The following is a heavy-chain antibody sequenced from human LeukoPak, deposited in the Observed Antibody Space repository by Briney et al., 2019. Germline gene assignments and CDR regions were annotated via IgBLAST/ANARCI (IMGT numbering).Heavy chain of an antibody. D-gene: IGHD5-12*01. CDR1: GASISSYY. CDR3: ARVAKGLVDY. J-gene: IGHJ4*02. Sequence: SETLSLTCTVSGASISSYYWSWIRQPPGKGLEWIGYIYYSGSTNYNPSLKSRVTISVDTSKNQFSLKLSSVTAADTAVYYCARVAKGLVDYWGQGTLVTVSS. V-gene: IGHV4-59*01. CDR2: IYYSGST.